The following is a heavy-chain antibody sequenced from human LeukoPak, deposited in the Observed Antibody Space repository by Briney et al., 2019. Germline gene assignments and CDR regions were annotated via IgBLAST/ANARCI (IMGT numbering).Heavy chain of an antibody. V-gene: IGHV4-38-2*01. D-gene: IGHD2-2*01. J-gene: IGHJ3*02. CDR2: IYYTGST. Sequence: SETLSLTCDVCGYSISSGYYWGWIRQPPGRGLEWIGSIYYTGSTYYNPSLRSRVTISMDTSKNQFSLRLNSVTAAERAICYCARRIVVVPAAIRNGDAFDIWGQGTMGSVSS. CDR3: ARRIVVVPAAIRNGDAFDI. CDR1: GYSISSGYY.